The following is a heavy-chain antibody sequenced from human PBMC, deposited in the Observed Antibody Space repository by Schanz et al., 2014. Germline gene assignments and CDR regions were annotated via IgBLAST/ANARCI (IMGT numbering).Heavy chain of an antibody. CDR2: ISPYNGNT. CDR3: ARDFSAYVGNYFDY. D-gene: IGHD5-12*01. V-gene: IGHV1-18*01. Sequence: QVQLVQSGAEAKKPGASVKVSCKASGGTFSSDTFSWVRQAPGQRLEWMGRISPYNGNTNYAQKLQGRVTMTTDTSTSRSYMELTSLRFDDTAVYYCARDFSAYVGNYFDYWGQGTLVTVSS. CDR1: GGTFSSDT. J-gene: IGHJ4*02.